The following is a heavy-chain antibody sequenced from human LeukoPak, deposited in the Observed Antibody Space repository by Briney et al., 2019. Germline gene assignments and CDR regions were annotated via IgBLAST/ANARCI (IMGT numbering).Heavy chain of an antibody. Sequence: SETLSLTCTVPGGSMSSHHWSWIRQPPGKELEWIGYMYDSVRTKDNPSLQSRLTLSADTSKHQFSLRLTSVTAADTAVYYCATIKRGNIYGYFDFWGQGILVTVSS. CDR1: GGSMSSHH. J-gene: IGHJ4*02. CDR3: ATIKRGNIYGYFDF. D-gene: IGHD5-18*01. CDR2: MYDSVRT. V-gene: IGHV4-59*11.